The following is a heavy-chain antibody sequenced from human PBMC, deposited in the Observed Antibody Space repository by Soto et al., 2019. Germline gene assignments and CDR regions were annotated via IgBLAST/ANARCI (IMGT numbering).Heavy chain of an antibody. D-gene: IGHD2-2*02. CDR3: ARDGRNTYTSREVWDFAY. J-gene: IGHJ4*02. Sequence: QVQLVQSGAEVEKPGASVKVSCKTSGFTFAAYYIHWVRQVPGQGLEWMGWIKPDSGASFSAQKFQDWVTLTRDTSINTAYMELRSLRSDDTAVYYCARDGRNTYTSREVWDFAYWGQGTLVTVSS. V-gene: IGHV1-2*04. CDR1: GFTFAAYY. CDR2: IKPDSGAS.